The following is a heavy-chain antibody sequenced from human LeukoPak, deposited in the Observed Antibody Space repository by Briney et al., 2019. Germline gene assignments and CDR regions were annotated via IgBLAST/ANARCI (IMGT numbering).Heavy chain of an antibody. D-gene: IGHD7-27*01. Sequence: GGSLRLSCAASGFTFTTYWMHWVRQAPGKGLEWVSIIGISGGGIHYADSVKGRFTISRDNSKNTLYLQMNSLRAEDTAVYYCAIDPNWGVDYWGQGVLVTVSS. CDR1: GFTFTTYW. V-gene: IGHV3-23*01. CDR3: AIDPNWGVDY. J-gene: IGHJ4*02. CDR2: IGISGGGI.